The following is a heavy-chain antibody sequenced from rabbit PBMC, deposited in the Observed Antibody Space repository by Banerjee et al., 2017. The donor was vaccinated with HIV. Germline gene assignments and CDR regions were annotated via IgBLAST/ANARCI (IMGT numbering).Heavy chain of an antibody. CDR3: ARRLNYGGYHYDL. D-gene: IGHD6-1*01. V-gene: IGHV1S45*01. J-gene: IGHJ4*01. CDR2: IYAGSSGTT. Sequence: QEQLVESGGGLVQPEGSLTLTCTASGFSFGSSYWICWVRQAPGKGLEWIGCIYAGSSGTTYYASWAKGRFTISKTSSTTVTLQMTSLTAADTATYFCARRLNYGGYHYDLWGPGTLVTVS. CDR1: GFSFGSSYW.